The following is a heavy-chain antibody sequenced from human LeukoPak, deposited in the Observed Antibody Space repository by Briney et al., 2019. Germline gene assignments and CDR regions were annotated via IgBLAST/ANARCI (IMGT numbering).Heavy chain of an antibody. V-gene: IGHV3-23*01. D-gene: IGHD2-21*01. J-gene: IGHJ4*02. CDR1: GFTFSSYA. CDR2: ISGSGGST. Sequence: GGSLRLSCAASGFTFSSYAMSWVRQAPGKGLEWVSAISGSGGSTYYADSVKGRFTISRDNSKNTLYLQMNSLRAEDTAVYYCAKSLFAELSNGALDYWGQGTLVTVSS. CDR3: AKSLFAELSNGALDY.